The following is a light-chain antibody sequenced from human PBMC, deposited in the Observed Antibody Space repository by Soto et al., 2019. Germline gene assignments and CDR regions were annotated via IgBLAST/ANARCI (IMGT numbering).Light chain of an antibody. Sequence: VLTQSPATLSLSPGERATLSCRASQSVRTSLAWYQHKPGQAPRLVIYDASLRANGVPARFGGSGSGTDFALTINSLEPEDFALYYCQQRYNWPPTFGQGTKVDI. CDR3: QQRYNWPPT. J-gene: IGKJ1*01. CDR2: DAS. V-gene: IGKV3-11*01. CDR1: QSVRTS.